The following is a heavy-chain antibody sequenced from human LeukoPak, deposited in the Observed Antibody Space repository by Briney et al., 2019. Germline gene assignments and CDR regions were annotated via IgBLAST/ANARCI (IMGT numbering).Heavy chain of an antibody. J-gene: IGHJ1*01. CDR1: GITIRTYA. CDR2: LSGGGGSS. V-gene: IGHV3-23*01. Sequence: GGSLRLSCAASGITIRTYAMSWVRQAPEKGLEWVSSLSGGGGSSYYADSVKGRFTISRDDSKNTLYLQMNSLRAEDTAVYYCAKDSDYYHSSGYYYAYFQHWGQGTLVTVSS. D-gene: IGHD3-22*01. CDR3: AKDSDYYHSSGYYYAYFQH.